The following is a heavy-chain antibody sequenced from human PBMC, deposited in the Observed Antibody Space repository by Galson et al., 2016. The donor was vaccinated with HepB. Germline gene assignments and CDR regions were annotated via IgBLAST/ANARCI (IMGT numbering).Heavy chain of an antibody. D-gene: IGHD6-19*01. CDR3: ARETSSGWYDNGMDV. CDR2: TESDGSYT. Sequence: SLRLSCAASGFTFSSYWMHWVRQAPGKGLVWVSRTESDGSYTRYADSVKGRFTISRDNAKNTLYLQMNSLRAEDTAVYYCARETSSGWYDNGMDVWGQGTTVTVSS. J-gene: IGHJ6*02. V-gene: IGHV3-74*01. CDR1: GFTFSSYW.